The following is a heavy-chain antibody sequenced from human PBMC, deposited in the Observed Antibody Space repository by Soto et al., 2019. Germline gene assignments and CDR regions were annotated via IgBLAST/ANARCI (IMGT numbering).Heavy chain of an antibody. CDR1: GFTFTSSS. D-gene: IGHD2-15*01. V-gene: IGHV1-58*02. J-gene: IGHJ4*02. CDR3: AARPHCSGGSCYSAPHY. CDR2: IVVGSGNT. Sequence: GASVKVSCKASGFTFTSSSMQWVRQARGQRLEWIGWIVVGSGNTNYAQKFQERVTITRDMSTSTAYMELSSLRSEDTAVYYCAARPHCSGGSCYSAPHYWGQGTLVTVS.